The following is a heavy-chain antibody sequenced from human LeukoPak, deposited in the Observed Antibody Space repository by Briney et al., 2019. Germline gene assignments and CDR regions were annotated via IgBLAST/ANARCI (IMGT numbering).Heavy chain of an antibody. V-gene: IGHV1-2*02. CDR3: ARWPIYYDSSGYDY. J-gene: IGHJ4*02. CDR1: GYTFTGYY. D-gene: IGHD3-22*01. CDR2: INPNSGGT. Sequence: ASVKVSCKASGYTFTGYYMHWVRQAPGQGLEWMGWINPNSGGTNYAKKFQGRVTMTRDTSISTAYMELSRLRSDDTAVYYCARWPIYYDSSGYDYWGQGTLVTVSS.